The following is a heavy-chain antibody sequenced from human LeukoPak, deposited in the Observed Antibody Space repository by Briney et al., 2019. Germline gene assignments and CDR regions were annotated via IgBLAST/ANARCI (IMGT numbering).Heavy chain of an antibody. CDR1: GFTFSSYS. Sequence: NPGGSLRLSCAASGFTFSSYSMNWVRQAPGKGLEWVSSISSSSSYIYYADSVKGRFTISRDNAKNSLYLQMNSLRAEDTAVYYCARGTTVSWSAFDIWGQGIMVTVSS. V-gene: IGHV3-21*01. CDR3: ARGTTVSWSAFDI. D-gene: IGHD4-17*01. J-gene: IGHJ3*02. CDR2: ISSSSSYI.